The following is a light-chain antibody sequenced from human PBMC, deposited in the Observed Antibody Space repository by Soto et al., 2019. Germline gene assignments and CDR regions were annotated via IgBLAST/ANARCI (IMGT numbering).Light chain of an antibody. CDR2: GAS. CDR1: QSVSGNN. J-gene: IGKJ1*01. Sequence: IVLTQSPGTLSLSPGERATLSCRASQSVSGNNLVWYQQKPGQAPRLLIYGASNRATGIPDRISGSGSGTDFTLTISRLEHEDFAVYYCQQYGNTLWTFGQGTKVEIK. V-gene: IGKV3-20*01. CDR3: QQYGNTLWT.